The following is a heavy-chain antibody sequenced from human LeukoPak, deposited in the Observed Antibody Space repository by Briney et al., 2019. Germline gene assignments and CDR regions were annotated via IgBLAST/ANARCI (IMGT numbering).Heavy chain of an antibody. D-gene: IGHD6-19*01. J-gene: IGHJ4*02. Sequence: SETLSLTCTVSGGSISRYYWSWIRQPPGRGLEWIGFIYYTGSTNYNPSLKSRITISVDTSKNQFSLNLTSVTAADTAVYYCAREGKLTGYFGGLGFNYWGQGILVTVSS. CDR3: AREGKLTGYFGGLGFNY. V-gene: IGHV4-59*01. CDR2: IYYTGST. CDR1: GGSISRYY.